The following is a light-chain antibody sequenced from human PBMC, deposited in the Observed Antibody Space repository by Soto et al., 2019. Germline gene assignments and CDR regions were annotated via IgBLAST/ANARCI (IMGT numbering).Light chain of an antibody. Sequence: DIQMTQSPSTLSASVGDRVTITCRASQNIDKWLAWYQHKPGRAPKLLIYDAANLEAGVPSTFSGSGFGTEFTLNSTSLQRDDLATYYCQQYDTYYTFGQGTKLEIK. CDR1: QNIDKW. V-gene: IGKV1-5*01. J-gene: IGKJ2*01. CDR3: QQYDTYYT. CDR2: DAA.